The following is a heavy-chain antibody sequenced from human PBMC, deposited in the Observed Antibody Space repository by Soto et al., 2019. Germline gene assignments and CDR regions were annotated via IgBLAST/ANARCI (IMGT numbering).Heavy chain of an antibody. CDR3: SRVDPGETSPFDH. CDR1: GYIFTSYY. V-gene: IGHV1-46*03. Sequence: GASVKVSCKASGYIFTSYYIHWVRQAPGQGLEWMGWINPFDGSRMFAQSFQGRVTMTRDTSTSTVYMEVSSLRSEDPAVYYSSRVDPGETSPFDHWG. J-gene: IGHJ4*01. CDR2: INPFDGSR. D-gene: IGHD3-10*01.